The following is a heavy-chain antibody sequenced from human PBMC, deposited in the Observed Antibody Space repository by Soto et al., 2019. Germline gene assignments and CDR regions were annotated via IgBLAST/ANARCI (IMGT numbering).Heavy chain of an antibody. V-gene: IGHV1-3*01. CDR1: GYTFTNYA. D-gene: IGHD2-2*01. Sequence: ASVKVSCKASGYTFTNYAMHGVLQSPVQRLEWMGWIIAGNGNTKYSQKFQGRVTITRDTSASTAYMELRSLRSADTAVYYCAREGYCSSTSCFDYWGQGTLVTVSS. CDR3: AREGYCSSTSCFDY. CDR2: IIAGNGNT. J-gene: IGHJ4*02.